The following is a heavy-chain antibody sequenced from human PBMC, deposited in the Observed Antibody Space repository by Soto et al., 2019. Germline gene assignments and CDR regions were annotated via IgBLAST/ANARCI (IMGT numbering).Heavy chain of an antibody. D-gene: IGHD3-16*02. V-gene: IGHV1-8*01. CDR1: GYTFTSYD. J-gene: IGHJ3*02. CDR3: ARGRRYDYVWGSYRWDNDAFDI. CDR2: MNPNSGNT. Sequence: RASVKVSCKASGYTFTSYDINWVRQATGQGLEWMGWMNPNSGNTGYAQKFQGRVTMTRNTSISTAYMELSSLRSEDTAVYYCARGRRYDYVWGSYRWDNDAFDIWGQGTMVTVSS.